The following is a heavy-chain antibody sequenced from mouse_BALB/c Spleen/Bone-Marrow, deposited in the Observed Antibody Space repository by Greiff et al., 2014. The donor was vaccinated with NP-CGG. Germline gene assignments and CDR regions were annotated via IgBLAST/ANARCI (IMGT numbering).Heavy chain of an antibody. V-gene: IGHV5-17*02. CDR3: ASSPYGYFDY. Sequence: VQLQQSGGGLVQPGGSRKLSCAASGFTFSSFGMHWVRQAPEKGLEWVAYISSSSSTIYYADTVKGRFTISRDNPKNTLFLQMTSLRSEDTAMYYCASSPYGYFDYWGQGTTLTVSS. CDR2: ISSSSSTI. D-gene: IGHD1-1*01. J-gene: IGHJ2*01. CDR1: GFTFSSFG.